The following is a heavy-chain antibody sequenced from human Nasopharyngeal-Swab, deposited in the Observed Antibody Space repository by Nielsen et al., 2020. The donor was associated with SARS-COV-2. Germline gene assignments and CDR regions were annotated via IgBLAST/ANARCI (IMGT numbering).Heavy chain of an antibody. V-gene: IGHV1-2*06. D-gene: IGHD2-15*01. Sequence: ASVKVSCKSSGYTFTDYYIHWVRQAPGQGFEWMGRISLASGGTNYAQTFQGRVTVTRDTSTSQAYMELTSLRSDYTATYYCARSCGTVGCPFDPWGQGTLVTVSS. CDR1: GYTFTDYY. CDR2: ISLASGGT. J-gene: IGHJ5*02. CDR3: ARSCGTVGCPFDP.